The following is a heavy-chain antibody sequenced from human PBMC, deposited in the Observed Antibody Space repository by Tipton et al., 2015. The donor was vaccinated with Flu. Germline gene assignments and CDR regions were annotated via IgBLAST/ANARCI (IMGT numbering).Heavy chain of an antibody. CDR1: GGSVSSGSYY. D-gene: IGHD3-16*02. CDR3: ARGAYDYVWGSYRLNWFDP. CDR2: IHYSGST. Sequence: LRLSCTVSGGSVSSGSYYWSWFRQPPGKGLEWIGYIHYSGSTNYNPSLKSRVIMSVDTSKNQFSLKLSSVTAADTAVYYCARGAYDYVWGSYRLNWFDPWGQGTLVTVSS. V-gene: IGHV4-61*01. J-gene: IGHJ5*02.